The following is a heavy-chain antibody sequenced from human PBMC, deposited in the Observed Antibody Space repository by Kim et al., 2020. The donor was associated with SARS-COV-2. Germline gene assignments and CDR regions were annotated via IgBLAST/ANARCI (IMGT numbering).Heavy chain of an antibody. V-gene: IGHV4-31*03. J-gene: IGHJ4*02. CDR3: ARGGSWHRFDY. CDR1: GGSISSGGYY. CDR2: IYYSGST. Sequence: SETLSLTCTVSGGSISSGGYYWSWIRQHPGKGLEWFGYIYYSGSTYYNPSLKSRVTISVDTSKNQFSLKLSSVTAADTAVYYCARGGSWHRFDYWGQGTLVTVSS. D-gene: IGHD2-15*01.